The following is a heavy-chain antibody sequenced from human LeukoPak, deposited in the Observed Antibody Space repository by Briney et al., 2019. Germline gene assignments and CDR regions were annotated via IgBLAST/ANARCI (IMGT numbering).Heavy chain of an antibody. D-gene: IGHD3-3*01. CDR3: ARDLRYYDFWSGYPYGMDV. Sequence: SETLSLTCTVSGGSVSSGSYYWSWIRQPPGKGLEWIGYIYYSGSTNYNPSLKSRVTISVDTSKNQFSLKLSSVTAADTAVYYCARDLRYYDFWSGYPYGMDVWGQGTTVTVSS. V-gene: IGHV4-61*01. J-gene: IGHJ6*02. CDR2: IYYSGST. CDR1: GGSVSSGSYY.